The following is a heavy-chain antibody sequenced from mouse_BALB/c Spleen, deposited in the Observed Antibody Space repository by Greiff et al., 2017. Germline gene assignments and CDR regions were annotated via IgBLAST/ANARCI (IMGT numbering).Heavy chain of an antibody. D-gene: IGHD2-4*01. CDR2: IYPGDGDT. CDR1: GYAFSSYW. J-gene: IGHJ3*01. CDR3: ARSNDYDGGAWFAY. Sequence: VQLQQSGAELVRPGSSVKISCKASGYAFSSYWMNWVKQRPGQGLEWIGQIYPGDGDTNYNGKFKGKATLTADKSSSTAYMQLSSLTSEDSAVYFCARSNDYDGGAWFAYWGQGTLVTVSA. V-gene: IGHV1-80*01.